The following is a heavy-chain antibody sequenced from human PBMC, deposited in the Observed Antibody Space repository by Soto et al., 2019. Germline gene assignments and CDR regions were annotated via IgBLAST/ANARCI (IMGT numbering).Heavy chain of an antibody. Sequence: VASVKVSCKASGYTFTGYYMHWVRQAPGQGLEWMGWINPNSGGTNYAQKFQGWVTMTRDTSISTAYMELSRLRSDDTAVYYCARGMMRMATIRAYYYYGMDVWGQGTTVTVSS. CDR2: INPNSGGT. J-gene: IGHJ6*02. V-gene: IGHV1-2*04. D-gene: IGHD5-12*01. CDR3: ARGMMRMATIRAYYYYGMDV. CDR1: GYTFTGYY.